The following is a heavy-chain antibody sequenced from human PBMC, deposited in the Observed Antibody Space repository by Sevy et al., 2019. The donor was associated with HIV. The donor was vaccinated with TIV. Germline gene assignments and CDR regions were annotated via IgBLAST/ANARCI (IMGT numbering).Heavy chain of an antibody. Sequence: GGSLRLSCAASGFSFSSYGMHWVRQPLGKGLEWVAFVHFDGNEKWYADSGKGRFTISRDNSKSTIFLQMDSLRIEDTAIYYCVKDRCSDAGCPRGYFEHWGQGTLVTVSS. CDR1: GFSFSSYG. D-gene: IGHD2-15*01. V-gene: IGHV3-30*02. CDR3: VKDRCSDAGCPRGYFEH. J-gene: IGHJ4*02. CDR2: VHFDGNEK.